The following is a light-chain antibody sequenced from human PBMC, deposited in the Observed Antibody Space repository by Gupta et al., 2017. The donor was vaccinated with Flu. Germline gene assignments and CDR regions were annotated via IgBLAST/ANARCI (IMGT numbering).Light chain of an antibody. V-gene: IGLV2-11*01. J-gene: IGLJ2*01. CDR2: DVS. CDR1: SDVGGYNY. Sequence: SDVGGYNYVSRYQQHPGKAPKLMIYDVSKRPSGVPDRFSGSKSGNTASLTISGLQAEDEADYYCCSYAGSYTFLVVFGGGTKLTVL. CDR3: CSYAGSYTFLVV.